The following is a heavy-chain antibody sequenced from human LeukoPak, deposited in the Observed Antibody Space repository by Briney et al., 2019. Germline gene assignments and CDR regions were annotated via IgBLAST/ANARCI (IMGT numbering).Heavy chain of an antibody. CDR3: ARVTYQYGMDV. Sequence: SETLSLTCAVYSGSFSGYYWSWIRQPPGKGLEWIGEINHSGSTNYSPSLKSRVTISVDTSKNQFSLKLSSVTAADTAVYYCARVTYQYGMDVWGQGTTVTVSS. CDR1: SGSFSGYY. V-gene: IGHV4-34*01. CDR2: INHSGST. J-gene: IGHJ6*02. D-gene: IGHD2-2*01.